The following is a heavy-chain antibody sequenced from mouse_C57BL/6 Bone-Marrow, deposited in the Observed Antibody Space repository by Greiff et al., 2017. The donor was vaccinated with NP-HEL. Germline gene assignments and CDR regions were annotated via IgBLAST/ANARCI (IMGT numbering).Heavy chain of an antibody. V-gene: IGHV3-6*01. Sequence: EVKLMESGPGLVKPSQSLSLTCSVTGYSITSGYYWNWIRQFPGNKLEWMGYISYDGSNNYNPSLKNRISITRDTSKNQFFLKLNSLTTEDTATYYCARESGNYGNYFDYWGQGTTLTVSS. D-gene: IGHD2-1*01. CDR2: ISYDGSN. CDR1: GYSITSGYY. CDR3: ARESGNYGNYFDY. J-gene: IGHJ2*01.